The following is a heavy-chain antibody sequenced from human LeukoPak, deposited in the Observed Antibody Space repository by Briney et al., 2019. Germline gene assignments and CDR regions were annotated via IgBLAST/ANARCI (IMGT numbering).Heavy chain of an antibody. V-gene: IGHV4-39*01. CDR2: FSYSGST. CDR1: GDSITTTSHY. CDR3: ASGEVVAPADTDITSGMDV. D-gene: IGHD2-2*01. J-gene: IGHJ6*02. Sequence: SETLSLTCTVSGDSITTTSHYWGWIRQPPGKGLEWIGSFSYSGSTYDNPSLKSRVTISVDRSKNQFSLRLSSVTAADTAVYYCASGEVVAPADTDITSGMDVWGQGTTVTVSS.